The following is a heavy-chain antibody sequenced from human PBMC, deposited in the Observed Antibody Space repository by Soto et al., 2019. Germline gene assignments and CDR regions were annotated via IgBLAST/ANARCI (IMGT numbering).Heavy chain of an antibody. J-gene: IGHJ4*02. CDR3: ARQGIAAAAPNFY. CDR2: IYYSGST. CDR1: GGSISSSSYY. V-gene: IGHV4-39*01. Sequence: SETLSLTCTVSGGSISSSSYYWGWIRQPPGKGLEWIGSIYYSGSTYYNPSLKSRVTISVDTSKNQFSLKLSSVTAADTAVYYCARQGIAAAAPNFYWGQGTLVTVSS. D-gene: IGHD6-13*01.